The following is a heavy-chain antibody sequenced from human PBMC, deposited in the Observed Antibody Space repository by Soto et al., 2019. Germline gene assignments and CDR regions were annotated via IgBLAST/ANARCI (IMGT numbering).Heavy chain of an antibody. CDR3: AKHGASSGSVFDC. CDR2: IYYSGST. J-gene: IGHJ4*02. CDR1: GDSMSSTTYY. D-gene: IGHD6-19*01. Sequence: QLQLQESGPGLVKPSETLSLTCTVSGDSMSSTTYYWGWIRQPPGKGLEWIGSIYYSGSTYYSPSLKSRVTISVDTSKNQFSLKLNSVTAADTAVYYGAKHGASSGSVFDCWGQGTLVTVSS. V-gene: IGHV4-39*01.